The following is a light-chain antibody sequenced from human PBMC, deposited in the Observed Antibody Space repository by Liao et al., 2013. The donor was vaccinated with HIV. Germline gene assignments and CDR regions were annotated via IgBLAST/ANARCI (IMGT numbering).Light chain of an antibody. CDR1: NIGSKS. Sequence: SYVLTQPPSESVAPGQTARITCGGSNIGSKSVHWYQLRPGQAPVLVIYYDSDRPSGIPERFTGSKSGNTATLTISRVEAGDEADYYCQVWDSSSDHWVFGGGTKLTVL. J-gene: IGLJ2*01. V-gene: IGLV3-21*04. CDR3: QVWDSSSDHWV. CDR2: YDS.